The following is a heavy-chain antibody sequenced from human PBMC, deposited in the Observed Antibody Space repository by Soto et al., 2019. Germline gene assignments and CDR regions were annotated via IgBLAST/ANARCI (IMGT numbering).Heavy chain of an antibody. D-gene: IGHD4-17*01. CDR2: TSIRGDYR. CDR3: ANHGGFDF. J-gene: IGHJ3*01. V-gene: IGHV3-23*01. Sequence: EGQMLQSGGGLVQPGESLRLSCAAYGFTFSSSGMSWVRQAPGKGLEWGSSTSIRGDYRDYADSVKGRFTISRDNSKNTLYLQMSILTAADTALYYCANHGGFDFWGQGTMVAVSS. CDR1: GFTFSSSG.